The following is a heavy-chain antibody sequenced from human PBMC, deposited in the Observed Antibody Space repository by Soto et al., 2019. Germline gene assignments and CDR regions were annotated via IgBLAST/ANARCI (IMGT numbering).Heavy chain of an antibody. D-gene: IGHD3-10*01. J-gene: IGHJ3*01. Sequence: PGGSLRLSCAASGFTFNTYEMNWVRQAPGKGLEWVSYISSSGSTTYYADSVKGRFTISRDNAKNSLYLQMNSLRAEDTAIYYCATRSGGGGAFDFWGQGTMVTVSS. CDR1: GFTFNTYE. V-gene: IGHV3-48*03. CDR3: ATRSGGGGAFDF. CDR2: ISSSGSTT.